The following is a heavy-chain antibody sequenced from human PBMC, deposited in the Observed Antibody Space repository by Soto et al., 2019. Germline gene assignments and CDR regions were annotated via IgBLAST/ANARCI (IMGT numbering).Heavy chain of an antibody. Sequence: GASVKVSCKASGGTFSSYAISWVRQAPGQGLEWMGGIIPIFGTANYAQKFKGRVTITADESTSTAYMELSSLRSEDTAVYYCAGSGSVPSGWSHSYYGMDVRGQGTRVTVSS. D-gene: IGHD6-19*01. V-gene: IGHV1-69*13. CDR2: IIPIFGTA. J-gene: IGHJ6*02. CDR3: AGSGSVPSGWSHSYYGMDV. CDR1: GGTFSSYA.